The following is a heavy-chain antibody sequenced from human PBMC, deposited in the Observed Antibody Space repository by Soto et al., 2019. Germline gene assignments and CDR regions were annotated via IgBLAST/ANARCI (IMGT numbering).Heavy chain of an antibody. D-gene: IGHD3-10*01. V-gene: IGHV3-33*01. CDR2: IWYDASNE. CDR3: ARDAVVRGVHPPDY. Sequence: QVQRAESGGGVVQSGRSLRLSCAASGFGLSSFYMPWVRQAPGKGLEWVAGIWYDASNEYYEDSVKGRFTISRDNSKNTLYLQLNSLRVEETAVYYCARDAVVRGVHPPDYWGQGTLVTVSS. J-gene: IGHJ4*02. CDR1: GFGLSSFY.